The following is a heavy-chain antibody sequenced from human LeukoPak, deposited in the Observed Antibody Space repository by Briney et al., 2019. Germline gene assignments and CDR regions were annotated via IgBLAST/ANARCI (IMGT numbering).Heavy chain of an antibody. CDR3: ARAQINYYDSSGSAFDI. Sequence: GRSLRLSCAASGFTFSSYGMHWVRQAPGKGLEWVAVIWYDGSNKYYADSVKGRFTISRDNSKNTLYLQMNSLRAEDTAVYYCARAQINYYDSSGSAFDIWGQGTMVTVSS. J-gene: IGHJ3*02. D-gene: IGHD3-22*01. CDR1: GFTFSSYG. V-gene: IGHV3-33*01. CDR2: IWYDGSNK.